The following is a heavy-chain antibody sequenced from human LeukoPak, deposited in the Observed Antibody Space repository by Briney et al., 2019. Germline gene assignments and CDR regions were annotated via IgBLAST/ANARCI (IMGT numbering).Heavy chain of an antibody. V-gene: IGHV4-34*01. J-gene: IGHJ5*02. D-gene: IGHD6-13*01. CDR2: INHSGST. CDR3: ARCLGGDAAAGTKRNNWFDP. CDR1: GGSFSGYY. Sequence: SETLSLTCAVYGGSFSGYYWSWIRQPPGKGLEWIGEINHSGSTNYNPSLKSRVTISVDTSKNQFSLKLSSVTAADTAVYYCARCLGGDAAAGTKRNNWFDPWGQGTLVTVSS.